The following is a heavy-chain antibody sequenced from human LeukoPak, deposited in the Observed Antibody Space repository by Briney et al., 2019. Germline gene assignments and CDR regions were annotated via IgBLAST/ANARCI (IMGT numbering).Heavy chain of an antibody. D-gene: IGHD5-18*01. J-gene: IGHJ6*03. Sequence: SETLFLTCSVPGDSISSSNYYWGWIRQPPGKGLEWIGRIYYSGSTYYNPSLKSRVTISVDPSKNEFSLQLSSVTGADSAVYYCARGRVDTAMVTYYYYYMDVWGKGTTVTVSS. CDR1: GDSISSSNYY. CDR3: ARGRVDTAMVTYYYYYMDV. V-gene: IGHV4-39*07. CDR2: IYYSGST.